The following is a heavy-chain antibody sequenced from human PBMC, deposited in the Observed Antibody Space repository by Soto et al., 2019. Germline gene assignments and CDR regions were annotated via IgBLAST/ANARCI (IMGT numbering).Heavy chain of an antibody. CDR3: TTDGGEYSSSSYYYGMDV. D-gene: IGHD6-6*01. J-gene: IGHJ6*02. CDR1: GFTFSNAW. CDR2: IKSKTDGGTT. V-gene: IGHV3-15*01. Sequence: RLSCSASGFTFSNAWMSWVRQAPGKGLEWVGRIKSKTDGGTTDYAAPVKGRFTISRDDSKNTLYLQMNSLKTEDTAVYYCTTDGGEYSSSSYYYGMDVWGQGTTVTVSS.